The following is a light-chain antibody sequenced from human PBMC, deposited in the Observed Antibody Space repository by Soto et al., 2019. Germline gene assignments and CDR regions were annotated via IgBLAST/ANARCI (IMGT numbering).Light chain of an antibody. J-gene: IGKJ4*02. CDR2: DAS. Sequence: EIVLTQSPATLSLSPGERATLSSRASQIVSSHLTWYQQKPGQPPRLLIYDASNRATGIAARFSGSGSGTDFTFTISSLEPEDFAVYYCQQRTNWRLTFGGGTKVDIK. CDR3: QQRTNWRLT. CDR1: QIVSSH. V-gene: IGKV3-11*01.